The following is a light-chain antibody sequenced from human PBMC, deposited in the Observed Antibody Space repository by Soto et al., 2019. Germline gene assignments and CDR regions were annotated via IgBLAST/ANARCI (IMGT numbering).Light chain of an antibody. CDR2: GAS. Sequence: EIVITQSPSTLSVTPGERVTLSFRASQNILSNLAWYQQKPGQAPRLLIYGASTRATGIPARFSGSGSGTEFPLTLSRLQSEDFAVYYCQQYGRSPVTFGQGTKVDI. V-gene: IGKV3-15*01. CDR3: QQYGRSPVT. CDR1: QNILSN. J-gene: IGKJ1*01.